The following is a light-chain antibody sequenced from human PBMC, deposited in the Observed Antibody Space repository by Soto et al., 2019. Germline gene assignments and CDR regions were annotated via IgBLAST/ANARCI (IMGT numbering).Light chain of an antibody. Sequence: DIQMTQSPSSLSASVGDRVTITCRASQSISNYLNWYQQKPGKAPKLLIYAASSLQSGVPPRFSGRGSGTDFTLTISSLQPEDFATYYCQETYSNTVGGGTKVDIK. J-gene: IGKJ4*01. V-gene: IGKV1-39*01. CDR1: QSISNY. CDR2: AAS. CDR3: QETYSNT.